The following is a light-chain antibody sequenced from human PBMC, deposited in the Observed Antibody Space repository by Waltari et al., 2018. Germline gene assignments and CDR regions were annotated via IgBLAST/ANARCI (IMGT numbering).Light chain of an antibody. CDR3: AAWDDSLNGRV. J-gene: IGLJ3*02. CDR2: PYT. V-gene: IGLV1-44*01. CDR1: SSNSGRSG. Sequence: QSVLTQPPSASWTPAQGVTVSCSGSSSNSGRSGASWCQQVHGTAPELLIHPYTPRPPRVPHRFSGSKSGTSASLAISGLQSEDEAHYYCAAWDDSLNGRVFGGGTKVTVL.